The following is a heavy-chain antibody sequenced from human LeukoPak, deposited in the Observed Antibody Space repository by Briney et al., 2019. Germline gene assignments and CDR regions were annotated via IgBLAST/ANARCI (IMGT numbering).Heavy chain of an antibody. CDR1: GFTFSSYG. CDR2: IRYDGSNK. D-gene: IGHD3-22*01. J-gene: IGHJ4*02. Sequence: GGSLRLSCAASGFTFSSYGMHWVRQAPGKGLEWVAFIRYDGSNKYYADSVKGRFTISRDNSKNTLYLQMNSLRAEDTAVYYCAKDLLHYYDSSGIFDYWGQGTLVTVSS. CDR3: AKDLLHYYDSSGIFDY. V-gene: IGHV3-30*02.